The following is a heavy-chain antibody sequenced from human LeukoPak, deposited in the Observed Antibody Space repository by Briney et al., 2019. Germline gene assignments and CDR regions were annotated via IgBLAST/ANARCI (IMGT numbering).Heavy chain of an antibody. Sequence: SETLSLTCTVSGYSISDGNYWGWIRQPPGKGLEWIGSIFHTGSTYDNPSLKSRVTTSVDTSKNQFSLSLNSVTAADTAVYHCARRRDGYNFGSFYFDYWGQGILVTVSS. D-gene: IGHD5-24*01. J-gene: IGHJ4*02. V-gene: IGHV4-38-2*02. CDR3: ARRRDGYNFGSFYFDY. CDR1: GYSISDGNY. CDR2: IFHTGST.